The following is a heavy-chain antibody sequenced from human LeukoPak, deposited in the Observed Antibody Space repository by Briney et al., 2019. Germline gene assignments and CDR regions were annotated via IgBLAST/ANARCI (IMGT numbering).Heavy chain of an antibody. V-gene: IGHV1-46*01. J-gene: IGHJ4*02. CDR3: ARQNYDGSGYYYDY. D-gene: IGHD3-22*01. CDR1: GYTFTSYY. CDR2: IFPSDGST. Sequence: ASVKVSCTASGYTFTSYYVHWVRQAPGQGLEWMGIIFPSDGSTSYAQKFQGRVTMTRDTSTRTVYMELSSLRSEDTAVFYCARQNYDGSGYYYDYWGQGTVVTVSS.